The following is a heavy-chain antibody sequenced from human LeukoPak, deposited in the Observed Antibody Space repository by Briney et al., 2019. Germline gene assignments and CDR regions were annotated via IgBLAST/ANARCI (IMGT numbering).Heavy chain of an antibody. Sequence: SETLSLTCSVSGGSIISYGYYWTWIRQYPGKGLEWIGNIFYNGTTYYNPSFKGRVTVSGDTSKNQFSLNLNSLTAADTAVYYCARDRMDTALAFFFDYWGQGTLVSVSS. D-gene: IGHD5-18*01. V-gene: IGHV4-31*03. CDR2: IFYNGTT. CDR1: GGSIISYGYY. CDR3: ARDRMDTALAFFFDY. J-gene: IGHJ4*02.